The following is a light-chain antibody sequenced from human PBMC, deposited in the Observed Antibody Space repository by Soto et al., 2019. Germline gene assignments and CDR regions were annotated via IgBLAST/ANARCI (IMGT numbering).Light chain of an antibody. Sequence: DIQMTQSPSALSASVGDRVTITCRASQSISRWLAWYQQKPGKAPTLLIYKASSLEGGVPSRFSGSGAGTECTITISSLQPDHGATSYGHQYSGHYTFGQGTTLPI. V-gene: IGKV1-5*03. CDR1: QSISRW. CDR3: HQYSGHYT. J-gene: IGKJ2*01. CDR2: KAS.